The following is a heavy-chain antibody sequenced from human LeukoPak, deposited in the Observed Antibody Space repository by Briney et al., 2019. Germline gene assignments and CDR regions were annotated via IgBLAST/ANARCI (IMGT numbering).Heavy chain of an antibody. D-gene: IGHD3-22*01. Sequence: SQTLSLTCTVSGGSISSGGYYWSWIRQHPGKGLEWIGYIFYSGSTYYNPSLKSRVTISVDTSKNQISLKLSSVTAADTAVYYCARSTITYYYDSSDYSLDYWGQGTLVTVSS. CDR2: IFYSGST. CDR3: ARSTITYYYDSSDYSLDY. V-gene: IGHV4-31*03. CDR1: GGSISSGGYY. J-gene: IGHJ4*02.